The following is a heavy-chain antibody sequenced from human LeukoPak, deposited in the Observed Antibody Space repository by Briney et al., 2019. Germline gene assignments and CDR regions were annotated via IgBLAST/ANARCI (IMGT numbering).Heavy chain of an antibody. CDR3: ARDQDLRYFDWEELYYMDV. V-gene: IGHV4-61*02. D-gene: IGHD3-9*01. J-gene: IGHJ6*03. CDR2: IYTSGST. Sequence: PSETLSLTCTVSGGSISSGSYYWSWIRQPAGKGLEWIGRIYTSGSTNYNPSLKSRVTMSVDTSKNQFSLKLSSVTAADTAVYYCARDQDLRYFDWEELYYMDVWGKGTTVTVFS. CDR1: GGSISSGSYY.